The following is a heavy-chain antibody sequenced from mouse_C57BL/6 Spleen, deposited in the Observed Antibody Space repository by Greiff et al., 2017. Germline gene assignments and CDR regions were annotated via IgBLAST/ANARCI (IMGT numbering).Heavy chain of an antibody. V-gene: IGHV5-4*01. CDR2: ISDGGSYT. CDR1: GFTFSSYA. CDR3: ARGVTGTGYFDY. D-gene: IGHD4-1*01. Sequence: DVQLVESGGGLVKPGGSLKLSCAASGFTFSSYAMSWVRQTPEKRLEWVATISDGGSYTYYPDNVKGRFTISIDNAKSTLYLQISNLTSEDTAMYYCARGVTGTGYFDYWGQGTTLTVSS. J-gene: IGHJ2*01.